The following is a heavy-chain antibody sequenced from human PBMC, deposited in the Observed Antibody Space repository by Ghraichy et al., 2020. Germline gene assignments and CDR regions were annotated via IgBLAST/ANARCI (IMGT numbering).Heavy chain of an antibody. CDR1: GFTFSSYA. D-gene: IGHD2-2*01. Sequence: LSLPCAASGFTFSSYAMSWVRQAPGKGLEWVSAISGSGGSTYYADSVKGRFTISRDNSKNTLYLQMNSLRAEDTAVYYCAKYGVMSGWGIVVVPAAFDYWGQGTLVTVSS. CDR3: AKYGVMSGWGIVVVPAAFDY. V-gene: IGHV3-23*01. J-gene: IGHJ4*02. CDR2: ISGSGGST.